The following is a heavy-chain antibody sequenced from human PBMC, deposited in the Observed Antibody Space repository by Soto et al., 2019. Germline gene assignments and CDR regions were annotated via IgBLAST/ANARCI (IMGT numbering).Heavy chain of an antibody. Sequence: AASVKVSCKASGGTFSSYAISWVRQAPGQGLEWMGGIIPIFGTANYAQKFQGRVTITADESTSTAYMELSSLRSEDTAVYYCARAKRGYDILTGYYDYWGQGTLVTVS. CDR1: GGTFSSYA. CDR2: IIPIFGTA. D-gene: IGHD3-9*01. V-gene: IGHV1-69*13. J-gene: IGHJ4*02. CDR3: ARAKRGYDILTGYYDY.